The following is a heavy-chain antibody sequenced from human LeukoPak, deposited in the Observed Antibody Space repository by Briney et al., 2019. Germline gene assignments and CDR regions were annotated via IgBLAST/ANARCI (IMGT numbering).Heavy chain of an antibody. V-gene: IGHV4-30-2*01. CDR3: ARKENVYYYFDY. D-gene: IGHD3-10*01. Sequence: SETLSLTCAVSGGSISSGGYSWSWIRQPPGKGLEWIGYIYHSGTTYYNPSLQSRVTMSVDTSKNQFSLKLSSVTAVDTAVYYCARKENVYYYFDYWGQGTLVTVSS. CDR2: IYHSGTT. J-gene: IGHJ4*02. CDR1: GGSISSGGYS.